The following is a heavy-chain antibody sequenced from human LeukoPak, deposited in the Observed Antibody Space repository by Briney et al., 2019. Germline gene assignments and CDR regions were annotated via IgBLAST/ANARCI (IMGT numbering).Heavy chain of an antibody. Sequence: SETLSLTCTVSGGSISSSSYYWGWIRQPPGKGLEWIGSIYYSGSTYYNPSLKSRVTISVDTSKDQFSLKLSSVTAADTAVYYCARHRSIVVVPATSFDYWGQGTLVTVSS. CDR1: GGSISSSSYY. CDR2: IYYSGST. CDR3: ARHRSIVVVPATSFDY. J-gene: IGHJ4*02. V-gene: IGHV4-39*01. D-gene: IGHD2-2*01.